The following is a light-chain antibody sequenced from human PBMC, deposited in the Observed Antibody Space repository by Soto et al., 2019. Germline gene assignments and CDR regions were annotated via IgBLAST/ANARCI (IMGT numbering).Light chain of an antibody. J-gene: IGKJ1*01. Sequence: EIVMTQSPATLSVSPGERATLSCRASQSVSSNLAWYQQKPGQAPRLLIYGASTRTTGIPGMFSGSGSGTEFTPTISSLHSDDVAVYSCQQYNTWARFGQGTKVDIK. CDR2: GAS. CDR3: QQYNTWAR. V-gene: IGKV3-15*01. CDR1: QSVSSN.